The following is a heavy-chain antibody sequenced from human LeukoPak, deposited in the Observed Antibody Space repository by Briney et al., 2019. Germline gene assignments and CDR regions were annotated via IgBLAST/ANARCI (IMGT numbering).Heavy chain of an antibody. J-gene: IGHJ6*03. CDR1: GGTFSSYA. V-gene: IGHV1-69*13. D-gene: IGHD2-2*02. CDR2: IIPIFGTA. Sequence: SVKVSCXASGGTFSSYAISWVRQAPGQGLEWMGGIIPIFGTANYAQKFQGRVTITADESTSTAYMELSSLRSEDTAVYYCAVDIVVVPAAIHYYYYMDVWGKGTTVTVSS. CDR3: AVDIVVVPAAIHYYYYMDV.